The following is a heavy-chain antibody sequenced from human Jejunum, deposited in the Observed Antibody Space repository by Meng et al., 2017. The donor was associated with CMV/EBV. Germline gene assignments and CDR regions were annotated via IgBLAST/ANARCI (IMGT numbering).Heavy chain of an antibody. D-gene: IGHD1-1*01. CDR2: ISGSGSST. J-gene: IGHJ3*01. V-gene: IGHV3-23*01. Sequence: GFTFSSYDMSWVRQAPGKGLEWVSVISGSGSSTSFAGSVKGRFTISRDNSKNTLYLQMDSLRAEDTAVYYCAKGRSTNWYDAFDVWGQGTLVTVSS. CDR1: GFTFSSYD. CDR3: AKGRSTNWYDAFDV.